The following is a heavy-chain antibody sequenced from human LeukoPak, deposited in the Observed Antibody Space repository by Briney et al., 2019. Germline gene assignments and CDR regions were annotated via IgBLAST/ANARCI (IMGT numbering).Heavy chain of an antibody. CDR3: ARDPWGGNLEA. CDR1: EFSVSNYW. D-gene: IGHD4-23*01. V-gene: IGHV3-74*01. Sequence: GGSLRLSCAASEFSVSNYWMHWVRQVPGKGLVWVSRIKSDGSTTNYADSVKGRFTISRDNAKNTVFLEMNSLRVEDTAVYYCARDPWGGNLEAWGQGTLVTVSS. J-gene: IGHJ5*02. CDR2: IKSDGSTT.